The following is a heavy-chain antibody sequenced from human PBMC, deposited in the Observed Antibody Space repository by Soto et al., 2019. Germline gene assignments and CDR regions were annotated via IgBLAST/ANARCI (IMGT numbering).Heavy chain of an antibody. J-gene: IGHJ6*02. CDR3: ARGSKKGGDNGMDV. V-gene: IGHV1-18*01. D-gene: IGHD2-21*01. CDR2: ISAYNGTT. Sequence: QFQLVQSGAEVKKPGASVKVSCKASGYTFTSYGISGVRQAPGQGLEWMGWISAYNGTTNYAQKLQGRVTMTTDTSTSTAYMEMRSMRSDDTAVYYCARGSKKGGDNGMDVWVQGTTVTVSS. CDR1: GYTFTSYG.